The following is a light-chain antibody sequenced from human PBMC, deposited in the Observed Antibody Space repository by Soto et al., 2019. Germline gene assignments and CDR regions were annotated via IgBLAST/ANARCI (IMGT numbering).Light chain of an antibody. V-gene: IGKV1-39*01. CDR3: LQTYTVPRT. CDR2: DAS. J-gene: IGKJ2*01. Sequence: DIQMTQSPSSLSASVGDRVTITCRASQSISTSLCWFQQKPGRAPKLLISDASTLQSGVPSRFSGSGFGTDFTLTISSLQPEDFAAYDCLQTYTVPRTFGQGTNLDI. CDR1: QSISTS.